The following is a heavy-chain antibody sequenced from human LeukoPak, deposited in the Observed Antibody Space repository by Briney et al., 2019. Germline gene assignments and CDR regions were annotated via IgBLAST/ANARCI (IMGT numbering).Heavy chain of an antibody. V-gene: IGHV4-31*03. CDR2: IFYSGST. D-gene: IGHD2-15*01. CDR1: GGSISSGGYD. CDR3: ARFRCSGWSVGPGGYYYGMDV. J-gene: IGHJ6*02. Sequence: SETLSPTCTVSGGSISSGGYDWSWLRQNPGKGLEWLGYIFYSGSTYYNPSLNRRVTISVDTSKIQFSLKLSSVTAANTAVKYCARFRCSGWSVGPGGYYYGMDVWGQGTTVTVSS.